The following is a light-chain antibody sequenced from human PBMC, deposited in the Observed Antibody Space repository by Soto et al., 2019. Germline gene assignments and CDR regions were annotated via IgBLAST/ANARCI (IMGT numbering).Light chain of an antibody. CDR3: SSYTSSSTLDVV. CDR2: DVS. J-gene: IGLJ2*01. Sequence: QSALTQPASVSGSPGQSITISCTGTSSDVGGYNHVSWYQQHPGKAPKLMIYDVSNRPSGVSNRLSGSKSGNTASLTISGLQAEDEADYYCSSYTSSSTLDVVFGGGTQLTVL. V-gene: IGLV2-14*01. CDR1: SSDVGGYNH.